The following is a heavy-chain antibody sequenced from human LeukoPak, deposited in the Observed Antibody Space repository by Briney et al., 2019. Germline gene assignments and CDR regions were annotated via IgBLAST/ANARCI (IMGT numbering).Heavy chain of an antibody. CDR3: AKDSGDGTTYGYYCLDY. Sequence: GGSLRLSCAASGFTVSSDYMTWVRQAPGKGLEWVSVIYSDGNTYYADSVKGRFTISRDNSKNMVYLQMNSLRLEDTAEYYCAKDSGDGTTYGYYCLDYWGQGTLVTVSS. V-gene: IGHV3-66*01. CDR2: IYSDGNT. D-gene: IGHD1-14*01. CDR1: GFTVSSDY. J-gene: IGHJ4*02.